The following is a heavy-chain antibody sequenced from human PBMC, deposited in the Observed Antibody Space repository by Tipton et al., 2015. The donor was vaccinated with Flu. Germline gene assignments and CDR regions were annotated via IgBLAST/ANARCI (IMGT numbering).Heavy chain of an antibody. CDR1: GYFISSGYY. CDR2: IYHSGGT. CDR3: ARDGGGYYFVDAFDI. V-gene: IGHV4-38-2*02. Sequence: TLSLTCTVSGYFISSGYYWGWIRQPPGKGLESIGSIYHSGGTYYNPSLKSRVTISVDTSKNQFSLKLSSVTAADTAVYYCARDGGGYYFVDAFDIWGQGTMVTVSS. D-gene: IGHD1-26*01. J-gene: IGHJ3*02.